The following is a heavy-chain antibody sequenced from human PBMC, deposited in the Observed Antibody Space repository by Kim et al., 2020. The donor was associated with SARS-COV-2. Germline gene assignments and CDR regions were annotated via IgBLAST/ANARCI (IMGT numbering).Heavy chain of an antibody. CDR2: IKQDGSEK. J-gene: IGHJ6*02. Sequence: GGSLRLSCAASGFTFSSYWMSWVRQAPGKGLEWVANIKQDGSEKYYVDSVKGRFTISRDNAKNSLYLQMNSLRAEDTAVYYCAREMGYCSSTSCYIYYYGMDVWGQGTTVTVSS. CDR1: GFTFSSYW. D-gene: IGHD2-2*02. CDR3: AREMGYCSSTSCYIYYYGMDV. V-gene: IGHV3-7*03.